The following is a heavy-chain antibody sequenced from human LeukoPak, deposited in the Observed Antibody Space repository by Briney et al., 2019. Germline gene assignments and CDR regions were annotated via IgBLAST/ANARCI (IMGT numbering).Heavy chain of an antibody. J-gene: IGHJ4*02. CDR2: ISYDGSNK. D-gene: IGHD5-12*01. Sequence: GSLRLSCAASGFTFSSYGMHWVRQAPGKGLEWVAVISYDGSNKYYAGSVKGRFTISRDNSKNTLYLQMNSLRAEDTAVYYCAKDRDSGYDPMYCWFDYWGQGTLVTVSS. CDR1: GFTFSSYG. V-gene: IGHV3-30*18. CDR3: AKDRDSGYDPMYCWFDY.